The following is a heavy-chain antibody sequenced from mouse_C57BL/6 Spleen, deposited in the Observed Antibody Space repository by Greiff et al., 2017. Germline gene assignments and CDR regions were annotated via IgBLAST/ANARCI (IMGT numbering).Heavy chain of an antibody. Sequence: EVKLQQSGGDLVKPGGSLKLSCAASGFTFSSYGMSWVRQTPDKRLEWVATISSGGSYTYYPDSVKGRFTISRDNAKNTLYLQMSSLKSEDTAMYYCARRGNGNYVSYAMDYWGQGTSVTVSS. D-gene: IGHD2-1*01. J-gene: IGHJ4*01. CDR3: ARRGNGNYVSYAMDY. V-gene: IGHV5-6*01. CDR1: GFTFSSYG. CDR2: ISSGGSYT.